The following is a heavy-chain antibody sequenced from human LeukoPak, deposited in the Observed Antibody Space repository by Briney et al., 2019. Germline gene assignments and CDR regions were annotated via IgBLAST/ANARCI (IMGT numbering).Heavy chain of an antibody. CDR2: IYTSGST. D-gene: IGHD3-10*01. CDR3: ARTIQGFGEEFDP. J-gene: IGHJ5*02. V-gene: IGHV4-61*02. Sequence: PSETLSLTCTVSGGSISSGNYYWRWIRQPAGKGLEWIGRIYTSGSTNYNPSLKSRVTISIDTSKNQFSLKLNSVTAADTAVYYCARTIQGFGEEFDPWGQGTLVTVSS. CDR1: GGSISSGNYY.